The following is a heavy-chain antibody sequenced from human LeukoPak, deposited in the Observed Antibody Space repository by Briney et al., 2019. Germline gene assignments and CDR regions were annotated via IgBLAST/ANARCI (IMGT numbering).Heavy chain of an antibody. Sequence: GASVKVSCKASGYTFTSYDINWVRQATGQGLEWMGWMNPNSGNTGCAQKFQGRVTMTRNTSISTAYMELSSLRSEDTAVYYCARGQYSSSWYGYLYYYYGMDVWGQGTTVTVSS. CDR1: GYTFTSYD. V-gene: IGHV1-8*01. CDR2: MNPNSGNT. CDR3: ARGQYSSSWYGYLYYYYGMDV. J-gene: IGHJ6*02. D-gene: IGHD6-13*01.